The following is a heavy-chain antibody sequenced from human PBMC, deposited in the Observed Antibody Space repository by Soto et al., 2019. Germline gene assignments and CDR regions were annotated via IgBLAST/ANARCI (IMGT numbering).Heavy chain of an antibody. CDR2: ITWDAGSA. J-gene: IGHJ4*02. Sequence: EVQLVVSGGLVVRPGGSLRLSCAGSGFTFDDHTMHWVRQAPGKGLEWGSLITWDAGSAFYADSVRGRFTISRDNRKNSLYLQMNSLRTEDSALYYCAKEKDRIFDYWGRGTPVTVSS. V-gene: IGHV3-43*01. CDR3: AKEKDRIFDY. CDR1: GFTFDDHT.